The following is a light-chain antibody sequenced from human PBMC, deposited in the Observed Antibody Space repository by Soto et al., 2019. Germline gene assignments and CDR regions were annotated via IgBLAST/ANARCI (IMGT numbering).Light chain of an antibody. Sequence: QSALTQPASVSGSPGQSITISCTGTSSDVGGYNYVSWYQQHPGKAPKLMIYDINNRPSGVSNHCSGSKSGNTASLTISGLQAEDEAHYYCSSYTSSSTVVFGGGTKLTVL. J-gene: IGLJ2*01. CDR1: SSDVGGYNY. V-gene: IGLV2-14*01. CDR3: SSYTSSSTVV. CDR2: DIN.